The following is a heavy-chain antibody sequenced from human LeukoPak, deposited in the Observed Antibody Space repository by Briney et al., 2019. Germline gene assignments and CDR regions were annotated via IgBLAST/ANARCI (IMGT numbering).Heavy chain of an antibody. J-gene: IGHJ6*03. V-gene: IGHV4-38-2*02. Sequence: SETLSLTCTVSGYSISSGYYWGWIRQPPGKGLEWIGEINHSGSTNYNPSLKSRVTISVDTSKNQFSLKLSSVAAADTAVYYCARDRDSSGWYWSDYYYYMDVWGKGTTVTVSS. CDR1: GYSISSGYY. CDR3: ARDRDSSGWYWSDYYYYMDV. D-gene: IGHD6-19*01. CDR2: INHSGST.